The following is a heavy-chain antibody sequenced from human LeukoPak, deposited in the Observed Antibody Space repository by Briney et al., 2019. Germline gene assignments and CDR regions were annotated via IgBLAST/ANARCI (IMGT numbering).Heavy chain of an antibody. D-gene: IGHD3-3*01. Sequence: ASVKVSCKPYGYTFNTYGITWVRQAPGQGLEWMGWISPYNGNTNYAQKFQGRVTMTTDTSTSTAYMELRSLRSDDTAVYYCARRSTYSDFWSGFSDDAFDIWGQGTMVTVSS. CDR3: ARRSTYSDFWSGFSDDAFDI. CDR2: ISPYNGNT. J-gene: IGHJ3*02. CDR1: GYTFNTYG. V-gene: IGHV1-18*01.